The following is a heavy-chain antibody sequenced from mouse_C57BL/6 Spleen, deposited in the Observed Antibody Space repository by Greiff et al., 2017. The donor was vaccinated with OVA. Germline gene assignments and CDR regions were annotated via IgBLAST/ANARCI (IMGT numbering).Heavy chain of an antibody. Sequence: EVQLQQSGPELVKPGASVKIPCKASGYTFTDYNMAWVKQSHGKSLEWIGDINPNNGGTIYNQKFKGKATLTVDKSSSTAYMELRSLTSEDTAVYYCARWGSSGYAMDYWGQGTSVTVSS. V-gene: IGHV1-18*01. J-gene: IGHJ4*01. D-gene: IGHD3-2*02. CDR2: INPNNGGT. CDR1: GYTFTDYN. CDR3: ARWGSSGYAMDY.